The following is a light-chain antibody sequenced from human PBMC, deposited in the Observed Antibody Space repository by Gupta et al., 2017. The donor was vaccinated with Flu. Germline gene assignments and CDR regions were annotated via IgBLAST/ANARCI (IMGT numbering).Light chain of an antibody. J-gene: IGKJ3*01. CDR1: QSVSTY. CDR3: QQRYNTPFT. Sequence: DIQMTQSPSSLSASVGDRVVITCRASQSVSTYLNWYQQKPGKTPNLLIYAASRVRSGVPSRFSGRGSGTDFTLTINSRQPEDFANYYCQQRYNTPFTFGHGTKVDV. V-gene: IGKV1-39*01. CDR2: AAS.